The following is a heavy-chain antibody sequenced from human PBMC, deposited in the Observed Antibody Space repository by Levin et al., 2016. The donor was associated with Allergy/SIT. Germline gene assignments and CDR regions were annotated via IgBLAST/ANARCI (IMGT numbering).Heavy chain of an antibody. J-gene: IGHJ5*02. Sequence: SETLSLTCTVSGGSISSSSYYWGWIRQPPGKGLEWIGSIYYSGSTYYNPSLKSRVTISVDTSKNQFSLKLSSVTAADTAVYYCARVVPAAGGEVWFDPWGQGTLVTVSS. CDR2: IYYSGST. CDR3: ARVVPAAGGEVWFDP. CDR1: GGSISSSSYY. V-gene: IGHV4-39*01. D-gene: IGHD2-2*01.